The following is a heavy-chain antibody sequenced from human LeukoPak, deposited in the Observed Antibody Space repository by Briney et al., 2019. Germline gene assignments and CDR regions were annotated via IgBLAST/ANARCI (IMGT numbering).Heavy chain of an antibody. V-gene: IGHV4-59*01. J-gene: IGHJ4*02. CDR3: ARGGSYYYGSGSYFDY. CDR1: GGSISSYY. CDR2: IYYSGST. Sequence: KPSETLSLTCTVSGGSISSYYWSWIRQPPGKGLEWIGYIYYSGSTNYNPSLKSRVTISVDTSKNQFSLKLSSVTAADTAVYYCARGGSYYYGSGSYFDYWGQGTLVTVSS. D-gene: IGHD3-10*01.